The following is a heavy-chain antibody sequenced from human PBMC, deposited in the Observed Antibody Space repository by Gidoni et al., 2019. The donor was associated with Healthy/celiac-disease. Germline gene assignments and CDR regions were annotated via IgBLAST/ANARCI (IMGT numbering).Heavy chain of an antibody. CDR2: IYPGDSDT. V-gene: IGHV5-51*01. Sequence: EVQLVQSGAEVKKPGESLKISCKGSGYSFTSYWHGWVRQMPGKGLEWMGIIYPGDSDTRYSPSFQGQVTISADKSISTAYLQWSSLKASDTAMYYCARHQYYYDSSGPDAFDIWGQGTMVTVSS. CDR3: ARHQYYYDSSGPDAFDI. D-gene: IGHD3-22*01. J-gene: IGHJ3*02. CDR1: GYSFTSYW.